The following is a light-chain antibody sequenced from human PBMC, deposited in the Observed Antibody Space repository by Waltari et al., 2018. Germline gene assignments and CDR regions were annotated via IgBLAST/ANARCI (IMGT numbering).Light chain of an antibody. CDR2: EGF. V-gene: IGLV2-23*01. CDR1: TNDFGSYNL. CDR3: CSYAGIDTFVL. J-gene: IGLJ2*01. Sequence: QSALTQPASVSGSPGQSITISCTGTTNDFGSYNLVSWYQRRPGKAPKLMIYEGFKRPSGVSNRFSGSKSGNTASLTISGLQAEDEADYYCCSYAGIDTFVLFGGGTKVTVL.